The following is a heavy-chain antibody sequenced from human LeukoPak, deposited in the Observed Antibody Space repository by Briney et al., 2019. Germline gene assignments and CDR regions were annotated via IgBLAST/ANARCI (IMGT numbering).Heavy chain of an antibody. J-gene: IGHJ4*02. CDR2: ISSSSSYI. CDR1: GFTFSSYS. D-gene: IGHD3-10*01. V-gene: IGHV3-21*01. CDR3: ARDLVPPYYGSGSYSDY. Sequence: GGSLRLSCAASGFTFSSYSMNWVRQAPGKGLEWVSSISSSSSYIYYADLVKGRFTISRDNAKNSLYLQVNSLRAEDTAVYYCARDLVPPYYGSGSYSDYWGQGTLVTVSS.